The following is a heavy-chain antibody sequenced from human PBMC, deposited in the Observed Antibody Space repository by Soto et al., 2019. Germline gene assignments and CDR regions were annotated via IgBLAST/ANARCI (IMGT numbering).Heavy chain of an antibody. Sequence: LRLSCAASGFTFSSYAMHWVRQAPGKGLEWVAVISYDGSNKCYADSVKGRFTISRDNSKNTLYLQMNSLRAEDTAVYYCASTDYDSSGYYGLDYWGQGTLVTVSS. CDR2: ISYDGSNK. V-gene: IGHV3-30-3*01. CDR1: GFTFSSYA. D-gene: IGHD3-22*01. J-gene: IGHJ4*02. CDR3: ASTDYDSSGYYGLDY.